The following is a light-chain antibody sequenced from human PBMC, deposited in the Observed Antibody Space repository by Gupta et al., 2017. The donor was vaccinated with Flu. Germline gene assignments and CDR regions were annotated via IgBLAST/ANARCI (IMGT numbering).Light chain of an antibody. CDR1: GAAVTSGHH. CDR3: FLEYRLSDESDGVWV. Sequence: VVPPASSLTVSPAGSVALTCASSGAAVTSGHHPTWFQQTHGQDPKALIYDTRNNYSWNPARVSGSLLGGKATNTVSRVQPEDEAEDYSFLEYRLSDESDGVWVFGGGTKLTVL. J-gene: IGLJ3*02. V-gene: IGLV7-43*01. CDR2: DTR.